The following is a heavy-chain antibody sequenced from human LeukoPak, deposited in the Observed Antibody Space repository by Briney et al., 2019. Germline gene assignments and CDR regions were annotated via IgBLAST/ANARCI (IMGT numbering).Heavy chain of an antibody. V-gene: IGHV3-23*01. D-gene: IGHD3-22*01. Sequence: GGSLRLSCAASGFTFASYGMSWVRQAPGKGLGWVSFITTNGGRTSYADSVEGRFTISRDNPRNTLYMQTNSLRDEDTAVYYCAIMHGYYDGTGYWVQWGQGTLVTVSS. CDR1: GFTFASYG. CDR3: AIMHGYYDGTGYWVQ. J-gene: IGHJ1*01. CDR2: ITTNGGRT.